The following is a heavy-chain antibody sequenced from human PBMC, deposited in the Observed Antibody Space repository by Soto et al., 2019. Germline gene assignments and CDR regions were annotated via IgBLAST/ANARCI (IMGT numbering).Heavy chain of an antibody. CDR3: ARVVEDIVVVPAAMVPHYYMDV. CDR1: GGSISSYY. D-gene: IGHD2-2*01. V-gene: IGHV4-59*01. Sequence: PSETLSLTCTVSGGSISSYYWSWIRQPPGKGLEWIGYTYYSGSTNYNPSLKSRVTISVDTSKNQFSLKLSSVTAADTAVYYCARVVEDIVVVPAAMVPHYYMDVWGKGTTVTVSS. J-gene: IGHJ6*03. CDR2: TYYSGST.